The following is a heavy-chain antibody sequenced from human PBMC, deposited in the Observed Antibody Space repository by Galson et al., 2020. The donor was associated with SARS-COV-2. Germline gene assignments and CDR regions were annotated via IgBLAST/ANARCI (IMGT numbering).Heavy chain of an antibody. CDR1: GYTFTSYG. Sequence: ASVKVSCKTSGYTFTSYGITWVRQAPGQGLEWMGWSSAYSGNTHYAQKFQGRVTMTTDTSTSTAYMELRSLRSDDTAVYYCARDRRPYCPNGICYTIDYWGQGTLVTVSS. V-gene: IGHV1-18*04. J-gene: IGHJ4*02. D-gene: IGHD2-8*01. CDR2: SSAYSGNT. CDR3: ARDRRPYCPNGICYTIDY.